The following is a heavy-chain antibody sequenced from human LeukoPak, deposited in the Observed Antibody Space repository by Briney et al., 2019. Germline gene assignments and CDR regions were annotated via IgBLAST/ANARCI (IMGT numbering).Heavy chain of an antibody. D-gene: IGHD3-9*01. Sequence: GGSLRLSCAASGFTFSSYSMNWVRQAPGKGLEWVSSISNSSSYIYYADSVKGRFTISRDNAKNSLYLQMNSLRAEDTAVYYCARVFRDDILTGYHLYYFDYWGQGTLVTVSS. V-gene: IGHV3-21*01. CDR1: GFTFSSYS. J-gene: IGHJ4*02. CDR3: ARVFRDDILTGYHLYYFDY. CDR2: ISNSSSYI.